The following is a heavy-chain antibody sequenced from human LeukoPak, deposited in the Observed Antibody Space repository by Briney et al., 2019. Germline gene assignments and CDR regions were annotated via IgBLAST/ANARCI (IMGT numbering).Heavy chain of an antibody. CDR3: ARGYSSSWLEY. J-gene: IGHJ4*02. CDR1: GYTFTAFY. D-gene: IGHD6-13*01. CDR2: INPNSGGT. V-gene: IGHV1-2*06. Sequence: ASVKVSCTSSGYTFTAFYMHWVRQAPGQGLEWMGRINPNSGGTKYAQKFQGRVTMTTDTSINTAYLELSRLRSDDTAVYYCARGYSSSWLEYWGPGTLVPVSS.